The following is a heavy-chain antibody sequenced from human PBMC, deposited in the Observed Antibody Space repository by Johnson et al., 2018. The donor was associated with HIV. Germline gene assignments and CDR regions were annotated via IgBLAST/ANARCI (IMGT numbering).Heavy chain of an antibody. CDR3: AKDARTRWELEPDAFDI. Sequence: VQLVESGGGLLQPVRSLRLSCAASGFTVSSNYMSWVRQAPGKGLEWVSVIYSGDSTYYADSVKGRFIISRDNSKKTLYLQMNSLRAEDTAVYYCAKDARTRWELEPDAFDIWGQGTMVTVSS. D-gene: IGHD1-26*01. V-gene: IGHV3-66*01. J-gene: IGHJ3*02. CDR1: GFTVSSNY. CDR2: IYSGDST.